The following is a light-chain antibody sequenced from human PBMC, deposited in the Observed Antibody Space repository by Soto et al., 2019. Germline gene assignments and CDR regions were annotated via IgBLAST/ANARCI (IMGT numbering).Light chain of an antibody. CDR1: QSLLHRDGETY. CDR2: EVS. CDR3: MQSIQPSLT. V-gene: IGKV2D-29*01. J-gene: IGKJ4*01. Sequence: DIVMTQTPLSLSVTPGQPASISCKSSQSLLHRDGETYLSWYVQKPGQPPQLLIYEVSNRLSGGPDRFSGGGEGTDFTLKSSRVEAEDVGVYDCMQSIQPSLTVGGGNKVEIK.